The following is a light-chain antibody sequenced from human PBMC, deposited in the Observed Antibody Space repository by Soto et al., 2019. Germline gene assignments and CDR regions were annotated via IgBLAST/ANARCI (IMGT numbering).Light chain of an antibody. CDR1: SSDVGSYNY. J-gene: IGLJ1*01. CDR3: SSYTRGTTLYV. V-gene: IGLV2-14*01. CDR2: ASS. Sequence: QSALTQPASVSGSPGQSITISCTGTSSDVGSYNYVSWYQHHPGKAPRLIIHASSNRPSGVSHRFSGSRSCNTASLTISGLQADDEADDYCSSYTRGTTLYVFGTGTKVTVL.